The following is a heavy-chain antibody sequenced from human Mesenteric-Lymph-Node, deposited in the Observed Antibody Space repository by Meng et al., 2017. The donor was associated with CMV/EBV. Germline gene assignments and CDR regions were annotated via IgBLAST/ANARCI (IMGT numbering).Heavy chain of an antibody. CDR1: GGTFSSYA. CDR3: ARDKGGGYSYEFDY. J-gene: IGHJ4*02. Sequence: KASGGTFSSYAFSWGGQHPGQGLEWMGGIIPIFGTANYAQKFQGRVTITTDESTSTAYMELSSLRSEDTAVYYCARDKGGGYSYEFDYWGQGTLVTVSS. V-gene: IGHV1-69*05. D-gene: IGHD5-18*01. CDR2: IIPIFGTA.